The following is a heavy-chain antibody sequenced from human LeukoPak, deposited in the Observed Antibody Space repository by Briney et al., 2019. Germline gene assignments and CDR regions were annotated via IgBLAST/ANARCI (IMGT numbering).Heavy chain of an antibody. V-gene: IGHV4-4*08. J-gene: IGHJ1*01. CDR3: AREVFKSSPHYDSQ. D-gene: IGHD3-22*01. Sequence: SEPLSLTCTVSVASISRSYWSWIRQFPGKGLVGIGYIYSAKTTIYNPSLNSRATISADTSNNRVSLHLTSVTAADTAVYFCAREVFKSSPHYDSQWGQGTLVTVTS. CDR2: IYSAKTT. CDR1: VASISRSY.